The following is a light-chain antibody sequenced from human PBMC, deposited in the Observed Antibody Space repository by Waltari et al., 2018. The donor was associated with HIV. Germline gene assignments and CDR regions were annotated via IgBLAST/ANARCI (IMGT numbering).Light chain of an antibody. V-gene: IGLV1-44*01. CDR3: AAWDDSLNGPWV. J-gene: IGLJ3*02. Sequence: QSVLTQPPSASGTPGQRVTISCSGSSSNIGSNTVNWYQQLPGPAPKLLIYSDNQRTSGVPDRFSGSKSGTSASLAISGLQSEDEADYYCAAWDDSLNGPWVFGGGTKLTVL. CDR1: SSNIGSNT. CDR2: SDN.